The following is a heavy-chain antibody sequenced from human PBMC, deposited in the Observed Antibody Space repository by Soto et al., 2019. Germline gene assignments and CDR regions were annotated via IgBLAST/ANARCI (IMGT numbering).Heavy chain of an antibody. CDR1: GGSIGDFY. CDR3: SKAVAAVRRPCPWLDF. D-gene: IGHD2-15*01. CDR2: IYYSGST. J-gene: IGHJ5*02. Sequence: SETIRDPRPVAGGSIGDFYGRWIIQPKGKGLEWIGYIYYSGSTNYTPSLKSRVTISVDPSKNQFSLQLSSVTAAVTAVYFCSKAVAAVRRPCPWLDFWVQGS. V-gene: IGHV4-59*01.